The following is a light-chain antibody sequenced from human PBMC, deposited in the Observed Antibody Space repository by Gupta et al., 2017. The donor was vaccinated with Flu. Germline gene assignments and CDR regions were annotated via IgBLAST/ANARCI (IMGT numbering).Light chain of an antibody. J-gene: IGLJ3*02. Sequence: QSVLTQPPSVSAAPGQKGTISCDGSSANRGSKVGSWYQQLPRTAPKLLIYENNKRPSGIPDRFSGSKSGTSATLGITGLQTGDEADYYCLSWDSSLSAEVFGGG. V-gene: IGLV1-51*02. CDR3: LSWDSSLSAEV. CDR1: SANRGSKV. CDR2: ENN.